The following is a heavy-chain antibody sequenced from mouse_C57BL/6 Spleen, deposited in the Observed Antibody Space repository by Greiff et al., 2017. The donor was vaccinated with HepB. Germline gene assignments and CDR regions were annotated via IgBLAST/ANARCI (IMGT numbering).Heavy chain of an antibody. CDR3: ARETGSSYAMDY. D-gene: IGHD1-1*01. CDR1: GFTFSDYY. CDR2: INYDGSST. Sequence: EVMLVESEGGLVQPGSSMKLSCTASGFTFSDYYMAWVRQVPEKGLEWVANINYDGSSTYYLDSLKSRFIISRDNAKNILYLQMSSLKSEDTATYYCARETGSSYAMDYWGQGTSVTVSS. J-gene: IGHJ4*01. V-gene: IGHV5-16*01.